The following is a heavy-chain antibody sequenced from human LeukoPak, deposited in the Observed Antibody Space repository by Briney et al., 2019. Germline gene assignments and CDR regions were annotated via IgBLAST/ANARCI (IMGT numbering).Heavy chain of an antibody. D-gene: IGHD1-1*01. Sequence: ASVKVSCKASGYILTNYYMHWVRQAPGQGLEWMGWMNPNTGATDFAQMFQGRVTLTRDTSLTTAYMDLISLSSDDTAVYYCARSERVKGIFDFWGQGTLVTVSS. CDR1: GYILTNYY. V-gene: IGHV1-2*02. CDR3: ARSERVKGIFDF. J-gene: IGHJ4*02. CDR2: MNPNTGAT.